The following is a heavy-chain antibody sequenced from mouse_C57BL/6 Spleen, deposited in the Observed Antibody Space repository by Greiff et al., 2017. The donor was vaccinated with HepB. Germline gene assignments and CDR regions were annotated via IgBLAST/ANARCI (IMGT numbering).Heavy chain of an antibody. D-gene: IGHD3-3*01. CDR1: GYTFTDYY. CDR3: ARSFPTVGDDY. Sequence: QVQLQQSGAELVRPGASVKLSCKASGYTFTDYYINWVKQRPGQGLEWIARIYPGSGNTYYNEKFKGKATLTAEKSSSTAYMQLSSLTSEDSAVYFCARSFPTVGDDYWGQGTTLTVSS. J-gene: IGHJ2*01. V-gene: IGHV1-76*01. CDR2: IYPGSGNT.